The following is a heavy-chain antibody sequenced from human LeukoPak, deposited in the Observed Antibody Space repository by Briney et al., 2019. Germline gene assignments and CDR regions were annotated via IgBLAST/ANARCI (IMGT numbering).Heavy chain of an antibody. CDR3: ARGPCSGGSCRYYFDY. D-gene: IGHD2-15*01. CDR1: GFTFSSYS. Sequence: PGGSLRLSCAASGFTFSSYSMNWVRQAPGKGLEWVSYISSSSSTIYYADSVKGRFTISRDNAKKSLYLQMNSLRAEDTAVYYCARGPCSGGSCRYYFDYWGQGTLVTVSS. V-gene: IGHV3-48*01. J-gene: IGHJ4*02. CDR2: ISSSSSTI.